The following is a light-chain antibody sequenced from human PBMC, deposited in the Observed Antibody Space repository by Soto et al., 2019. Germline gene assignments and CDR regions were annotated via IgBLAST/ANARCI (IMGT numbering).Light chain of an antibody. CDR2: DVS. CDR1: SSDVGGYNY. V-gene: IGLV2-14*01. Sequence: QSELTHPVSVTGAHGQSITISCTRTSSDVGGYNYVSWYQQHPGKAPKLMIYDVSNRPSGVSNRFSGSKSGNTASLTISGLQAEDEADYYCSSYTSSSTLLFGTGTKVTVL. J-gene: IGLJ1*01. CDR3: SSYTSSSTLL.